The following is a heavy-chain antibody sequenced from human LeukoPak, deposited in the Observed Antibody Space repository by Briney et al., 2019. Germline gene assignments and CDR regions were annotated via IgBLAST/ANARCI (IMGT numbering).Heavy chain of an antibody. CDR1: GGSISSYY. J-gene: IGHJ4*02. V-gene: IGHV4-59*01. CDR3: ARGFWHYYDSSGYPPYFDY. Sequence: PSETLSLTCTVSGGSISSYYWSWIRQPPGKGLEWIGYIYYSGSTNYNPSLKSRVTISVDTSKNQFSLKLSSVTAADTAVYYCARGFWHYYDSSGYPPYFDYWGQETLVTVSS. D-gene: IGHD3-22*01. CDR2: IYYSGST.